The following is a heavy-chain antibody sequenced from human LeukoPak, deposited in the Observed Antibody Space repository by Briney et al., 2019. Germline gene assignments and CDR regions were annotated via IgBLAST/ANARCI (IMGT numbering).Heavy chain of an antibody. D-gene: IGHD5-18*01. J-gene: IGHJ4*02. Sequence: SDTLSLICAVPAGSISSYYWSWIRQPPGKGPEWIWYIYYSGSTNYNPSLKSRVTISVDTSKNQFSLKLSSVTAADTAVYYCARRVYSSLLYYFDYWGQGTLVTVSS. CDR3: ARRVYSSLLYYFDY. V-gene: IGHV4-59*08. CDR1: AGSISSYY. CDR2: IYYSGST.